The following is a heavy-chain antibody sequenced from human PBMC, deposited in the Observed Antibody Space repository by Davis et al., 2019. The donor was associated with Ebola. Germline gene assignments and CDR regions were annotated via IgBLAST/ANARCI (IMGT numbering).Heavy chain of an antibody. CDR3: ARESVGATSDY. V-gene: IGHV1-18*01. D-gene: IGHD1-26*01. CDR2: ISAYNGNT. CDR1: RYTFTSYG. J-gene: IGHJ4*02. Sequence: SVHVSRMASRYTFTSYGSSWVRQAPGQGLEWMGWISAYNGNTNYAQKLQGRVTMTTDTSTSTAYMEPRSLRSDDTAVYYCARESVGATSDYWGQGTLVTVSS.